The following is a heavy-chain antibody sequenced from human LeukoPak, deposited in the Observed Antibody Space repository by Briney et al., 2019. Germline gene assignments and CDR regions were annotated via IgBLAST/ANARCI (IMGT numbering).Heavy chain of an antibody. Sequence: SETLSLTCTVSGGSISSYYWSWIRQPAGKGLEWIGRIYTSGSTNYNPPLKSRVTMSVDTSKNQFSLKLSSVTAADTAVYYCAREWGDFWSGYYGPRGWFDPWGQGTLVTVSS. CDR2: IYTSGST. CDR3: AREWGDFWSGYYGPRGWFDP. V-gene: IGHV4-4*07. CDR1: GGSISSYY. J-gene: IGHJ5*02. D-gene: IGHD3-3*01.